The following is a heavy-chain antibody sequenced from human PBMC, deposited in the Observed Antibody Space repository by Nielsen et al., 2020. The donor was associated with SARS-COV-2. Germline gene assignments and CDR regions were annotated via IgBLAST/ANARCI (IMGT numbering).Heavy chain of an antibody. CDR3: ARGGVPPYRVGAQDY. Sequence: ASVKVSCKASGYTFTSYDMHWVRQAPGQGLEWTGIINPSGGSTSYTQKFQGRVTMTRDTSTSTVYMELSSLRSEDTAVYYCARGGVPPYRVGAQDYWGQGTLVTVSS. V-gene: IGHV1-46*01. CDR1: GYTFTSYD. D-gene: IGHD1-26*01. J-gene: IGHJ4*02. CDR2: INPSGGST.